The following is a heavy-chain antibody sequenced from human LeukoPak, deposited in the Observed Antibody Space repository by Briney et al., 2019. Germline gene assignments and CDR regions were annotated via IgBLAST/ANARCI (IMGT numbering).Heavy chain of an antibody. V-gene: IGHV3-30*04. D-gene: IGHD3-22*01. CDR1: GFTFSSYA. CDR2: ISYDGSNK. J-gene: IGHJ1*01. Sequence: GRSLRLSCAASGFTFSSYAMHWVRQAPGKGLEWVAVISYDGSNKYYADSVKGRFTISRDNSKNTLYLQMNSLKTEDTAVYYCTTDRYYYDSSGYPEYFQHWGQGTLVTVSS. CDR3: TTDRYYYDSSGYPEYFQH.